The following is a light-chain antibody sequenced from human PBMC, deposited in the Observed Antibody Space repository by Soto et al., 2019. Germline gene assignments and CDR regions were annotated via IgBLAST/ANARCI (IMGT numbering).Light chain of an antibody. V-gene: IGLV1-51*01. CDR2: DNN. CDR1: SSNIGSNY. CDR3: GTWDDSLSVV. Sequence: QSVLTQPPSVSAAPGQKVTISCSGSSSNIGSNYVSWYQLLPGTAPKVLIYDNNQRPSGIPDRFSGSKSGTSATLGITGRQTGDEADYYCGTWDDSLSVVFGGGTKLTVL. J-gene: IGLJ2*01.